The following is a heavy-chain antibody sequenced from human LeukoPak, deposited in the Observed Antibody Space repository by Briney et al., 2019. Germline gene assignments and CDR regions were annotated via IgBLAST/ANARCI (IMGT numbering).Heavy chain of an antibody. J-gene: IGHJ3*02. CDR3: ARDGVNAAFDI. V-gene: IGHV3-21*01. D-gene: IGHD3-16*01. Sequence: WGSLRLSCAASGFTFSSYSMNWVRQAPGKGLEWVSSISSSSSYIYYADSVKGRFTISRDNAKNSLYLQMNSLRAEDTAVYYCARDGVNAAFDIWGQGTMVTVSS. CDR2: ISSSSSYI. CDR1: GFTFSSYS.